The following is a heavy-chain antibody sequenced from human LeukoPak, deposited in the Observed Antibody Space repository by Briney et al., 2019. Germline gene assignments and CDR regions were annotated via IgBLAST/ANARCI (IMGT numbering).Heavy chain of an antibody. CDR2: ISSNGGTT. D-gene: IGHD1-1*01. CDR3: AKAGGTTGTTSLDY. Sequence: GGSLRLSCAASGFTFSGYAMFWVRQAPGKGLEFVSAISSNGGTTYYAKSVQGRFTISRDNFKNTVSLQMGSLRAEDMAVYYCAKAGGTTGTTSLDYWGQGALVTVSS. V-gene: IGHV3-64*01. J-gene: IGHJ4*02. CDR1: GFTFSGYA.